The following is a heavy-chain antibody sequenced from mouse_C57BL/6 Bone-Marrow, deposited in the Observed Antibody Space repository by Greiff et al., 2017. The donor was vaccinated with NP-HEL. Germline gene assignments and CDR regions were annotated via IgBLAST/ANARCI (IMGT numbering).Heavy chain of an antibody. V-gene: IGHV1-81*01. Sequence: QVQLQQSGAELARPGASVKLSCKASGYTFTSYGISWVKQRTGQGLEWIGEISPRSGNTYSNEKFKGKATLTADKSSSTAYMELRSLTSEDSAVDFCARDGDYDGGDYWGQGTTLTVSS. CDR2: ISPRSGNT. J-gene: IGHJ2*01. CDR3: ARDGDYDGGDY. D-gene: IGHD2-4*01. CDR1: GYTFTSYG.